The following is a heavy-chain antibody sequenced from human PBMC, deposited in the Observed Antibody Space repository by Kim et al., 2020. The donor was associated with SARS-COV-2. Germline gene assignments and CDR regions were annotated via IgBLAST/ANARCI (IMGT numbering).Heavy chain of an antibody. V-gene: IGHV3-23*01. CDR2: ISGSGGST. CDR3: AKDRTLYYDFWSGYDRPRDGMDV. J-gene: IGHJ6*02. CDR1: GFTFSSYA. D-gene: IGHD3-3*01. Sequence: GGSLRLSCAASGFTFSSYAMSWVRQAPGKGLEWVSAISGSGGSTYHADSVKGRFTISRDNSKNTLYLQMNSLRAEDTAVYYCAKDRTLYYDFWSGYDRPRDGMDVWGQGTTVTVSS.